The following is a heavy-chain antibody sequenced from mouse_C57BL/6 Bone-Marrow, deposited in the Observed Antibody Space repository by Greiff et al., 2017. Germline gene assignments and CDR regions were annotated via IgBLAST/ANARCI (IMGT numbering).Heavy chain of an antibody. CDR3: ARDYGSSYWYFDV. D-gene: IGHD1-1*01. V-gene: IGHV1-85*01. Sequence: QVQLQQSGPELVKPGASVKLSCKASGYTFTGYDINWVKQRHGQGLEWIGWVYPRDGSTKYNEKFKGKATLTVDTYSSTAYMELQSLTSADSAVYFCARDYGSSYWYFDVWGTGTTVTVSS. CDR1: GYTFTGYD. CDR2: VYPRDGST. J-gene: IGHJ1*03.